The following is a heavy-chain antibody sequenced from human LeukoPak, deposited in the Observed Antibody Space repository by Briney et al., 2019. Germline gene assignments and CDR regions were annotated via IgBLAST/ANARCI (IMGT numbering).Heavy chain of an antibody. V-gene: IGHV3-23*01. D-gene: IGHD3-10*01. CDR2: ISGSGGST. CDR1: GFTFSSYA. CDR3: AKPIYYGSGSYYFDY. Sequence: GGSLRLSCAASGFTFSSYAMSWVRQAPGKELEWVSAISGSGGSTYYADSVKGRFTISRDNSKNTLYLQMNSLRAEDTAVYYCAKPIYYGSGSYYFDYWGQGTLVTVSS. J-gene: IGHJ4*02.